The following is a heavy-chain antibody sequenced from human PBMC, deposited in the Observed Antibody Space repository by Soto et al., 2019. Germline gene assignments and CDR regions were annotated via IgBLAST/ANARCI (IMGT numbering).Heavy chain of an antibody. CDR2: IYYSGST. D-gene: IGHD5-18*01. V-gene: IGHV4-61*01. J-gene: IGHJ4*02. CDR1: GGSVSSGSYY. Sequence: SETLSLTCTVSGGSVSSGSYYWSWIRQPPGKGLEWIGYIYYSGSTNYNPSLKSRVTISVDTSKNQFSLKLSSVTAADTAVYYCAGGRDTAMAAAYYFDYWGQGTLVTVSS. CDR3: AGGRDTAMAAAYYFDY.